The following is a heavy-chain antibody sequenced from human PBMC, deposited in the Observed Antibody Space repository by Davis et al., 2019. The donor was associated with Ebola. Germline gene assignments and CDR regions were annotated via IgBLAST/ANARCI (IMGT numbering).Heavy chain of an antibody. Sequence: SETLSLTCAVYGGSFGGYYWSWIRQPPGKGLEWIGEINHSGSTNYNPSLKSRVTISVDKSKNQFSLKLSSVTAADTAVYYWARVQPYYYDSSGYYMGYYFDDWGQGTLVTVSS. D-gene: IGHD3-22*01. CDR1: GGSFGGYY. J-gene: IGHJ4*02. CDR2: INHSGST. V-gene: IGHV4-34*01. CDR3: ARVQPYYYDSSGYYMGYYFDD.